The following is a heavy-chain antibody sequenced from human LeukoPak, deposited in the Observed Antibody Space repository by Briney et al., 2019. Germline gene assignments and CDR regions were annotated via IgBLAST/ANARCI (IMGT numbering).Heavy chain of an antibody. CDR3: ARVGGHSGYALRYYYYYYMDV. D-gene: IGHD5-12*01. V-gene: IGHV1-69*13. CDR1: GGTFSSYA. Sequence: GASVKVSCKASGGTFSSYAISWVRQAPGQGLEWMGGIIPIFGTANYAQKFQGRVTITADESTSTAYMELSSLRSEDTAVYYCARVGGHSGYALRYYYYYYMDVWGKGTTVTVSS. CDR2: IIPIFGTA. J-gene: IGHJ6*03.